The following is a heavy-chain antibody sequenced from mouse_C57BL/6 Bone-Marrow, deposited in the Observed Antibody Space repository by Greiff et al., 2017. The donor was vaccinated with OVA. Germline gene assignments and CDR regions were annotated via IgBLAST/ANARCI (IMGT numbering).Heavy chain of an antibody. Sequence: VQLQQSGPGLVQPSQSLSITCTVSGFSLTSYGVHWVRQSPGKGLEWLGVIWSGGSTDYTAAFISRLCISTDNSTCQVFFKMNSLQADDTAIYYCARWDDGYYDYYAMDYWGQGTSVTVSS. CDR1: GFSLTSYG. CDR3: ARWDDGYYDYYAMDY. V-gene: IGHV2-2*01. J-gene: IGHJ4*01. D-gene: IGHD2-3*01. CDR2: IWSGGST.